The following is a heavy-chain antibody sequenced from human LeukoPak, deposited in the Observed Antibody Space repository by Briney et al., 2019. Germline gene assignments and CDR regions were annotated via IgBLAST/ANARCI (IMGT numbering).Heavy chain of an antibody. J-gene: IGHJ4*02. CDR3: ARDGEMATNRFGLFDY. D-gene: IGHD5-24*01. CDR2: INPSGGST. Sequence: GSSVKVSCKASGGTFSSYAISWVRQAPGQGLEWMGIINPSGGSTSYAQKFQGRVTMTRDMSTSTVYMELSSLRSEDTAVYYCARDGEMATNRFGLFDYWGQGTLVTVSS. V-gene: IGHV1-46*01. CDR1: GGTFSSYA.